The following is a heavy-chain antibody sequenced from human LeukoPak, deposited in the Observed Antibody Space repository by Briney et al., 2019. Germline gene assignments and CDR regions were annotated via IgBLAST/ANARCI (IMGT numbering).Heavy chain of an antibody. V-gene: IGHV3-7*01. CDR2: IKQDGSEK. Sequence: GGSLRLSCAASGFTFSSYWMSWVRQAPGKGREWVANIKQDGSEKYYVDSGKGRFTISRDNAKNSLYLQMNSLRAEDTAVYYCARDLRGITIFGVVIYYFDYWGQGTLVTVSS. CDR3: ARDLRGITIFGVVIYYFDY. J-gene: IGHJ4*02. CDR1: GFTFSSYW. D-gene: IGHD3-3*01.